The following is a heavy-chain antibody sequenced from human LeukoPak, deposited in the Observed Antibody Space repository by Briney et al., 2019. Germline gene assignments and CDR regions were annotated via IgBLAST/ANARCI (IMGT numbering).Heavy chain of an antibody. J-gene: IGHJ4*02. Sequence: SETLSLTCAVYGGSFSGYYWSWIRQPPGKGLEWIGEINHSGSTNYNPSLTSRVTISVDTSKDQFSLKLSSVTAADTAVYYCARVRREIWDYYGSGSYYPFDYWGQGTLVTVSS. CDR3: ARVRREIWDYYGSGSYYPFDY. CDR2: INHSGST. D-gene: IGHD3-10*01. CDR1: GGSFSGYY. V-gene: IGHV4-34*01.